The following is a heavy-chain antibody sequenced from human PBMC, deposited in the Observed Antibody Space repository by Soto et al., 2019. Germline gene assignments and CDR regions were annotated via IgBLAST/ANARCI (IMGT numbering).Heavy chain of an antibody. CDR3: TFTAMVTLDYYYYGMDV. D-gene: IGHD5-18*01. V-gene: IGHV3-15*01. CDR1: GFTFGNAW. Sequence: LRLSCAASGFTFGNAWMSWVRQAPGKGLEWVGRIKSKTDGGTTDYAAPVKGRFTISRDDSKNTLYLQMNSLKTEDTAVYYCTFTAMVTLDYYYYGMDVWGQGTTVTVSS. CDR2: IKSKTDGGTT. J-gene: IGHJ6*02.